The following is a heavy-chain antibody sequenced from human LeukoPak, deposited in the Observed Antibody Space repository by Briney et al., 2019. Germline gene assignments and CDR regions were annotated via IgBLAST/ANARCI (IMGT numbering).Heavy chain of an antibody. CDR3: ARSRRPVVYMDV. Sequence: ASVKVSCKASGYTFTGYYMQWVRQAAGQGLEWIGWINPNSGGTNYAQKFQGRVTMTRDTSISTAYMELSRLRSDDTAVYYCARSRRPVVYMDVWGKGTTVTVSS. J-gene: IGHJ6*03. CDR2: INPNSGGT. CDR1: GYTFTGYY. V-gene: IGHV1-2*02. D-gene: IGHD3-22*01.